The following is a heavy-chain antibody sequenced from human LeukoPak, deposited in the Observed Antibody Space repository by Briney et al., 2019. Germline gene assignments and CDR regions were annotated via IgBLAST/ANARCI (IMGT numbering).Heavy chain of an antibody. CDR2: IWYDGSNK. V-gene: IGHV3-33*01. D-gene: IGHD2-15*01. CDR1: GFTFSSYD. J-gene: IGHJ4*02. Sequence: GRSLRLSCAASGFTFSSYDMHWVRQAPGKGLEWVAVIWYDGSNKYYADSVKGRFTISRDNSKNTLYLQMNSLRAEDTAVYYCARVSFGPYYFDNWGQGTPVTVS. CDR3: ARVSFGPYYFDN.